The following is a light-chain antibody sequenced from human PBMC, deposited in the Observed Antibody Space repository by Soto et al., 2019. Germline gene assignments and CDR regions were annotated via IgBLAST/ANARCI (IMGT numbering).Light chain of an antibody. CDR1: QSVSSN. J-gene: IGKJ2*01. V-gene: IGKV3-15*01. Sequence: EVVMTQSPATLSVSPGERVILSCRASQSVSSNLAWFQQKPGQAHRLLIYGASSRATGTPARFSGSGSGTEFTLTVSSLQSEDFAVYYCQQYDNRYTFGQGTKLEIK. CDR3: QQYDNRYT. CDR2: GAS.